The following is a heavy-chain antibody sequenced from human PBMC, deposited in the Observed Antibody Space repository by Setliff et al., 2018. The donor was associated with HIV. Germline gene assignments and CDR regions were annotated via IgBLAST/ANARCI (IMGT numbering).Heavy chain of an antibody. V-gene: IGHV4-61*10. CDR3: AGVTIVAPGGYFYYMDV. CDR2: IYYSGT. CDR1: GGSIRKGNYY. J-gene: IGHJ6*03. Sequence: SETLSLTCTVSGGSIRKGNYYWSWIRQPAGGGLEWIGHIYYSGTNYNPSLKSRVTISVDTSKHQISLKLNTGTAADTAVYYCAGVTIVAPGGYFYYMDVWGKGATVTV. D-gene: IGHD6-6*01.